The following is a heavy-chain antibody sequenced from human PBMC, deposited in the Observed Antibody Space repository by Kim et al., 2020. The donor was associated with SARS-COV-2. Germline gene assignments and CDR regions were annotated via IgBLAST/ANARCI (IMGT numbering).Heavy chain of an antibody. J-gene: IGHJ4*02. Sequence: GGSLRLSCTGSEFTFSSHAMTWVRQAPGKGLEWVSGMRGSGRSTYYADSVKGRFTISRDNSKNTLYLQMNSLRAEDTAVYYCARDRGDYGGNSGLYYWGQGTLVTVSS. CDR3: ARDRGDYGGNSGLYY. V-gene: IGHV3-23*01. CDR2: MRGSGRST. CDR1: EFTFSSHA. D-gene: IGHD4-17*01.